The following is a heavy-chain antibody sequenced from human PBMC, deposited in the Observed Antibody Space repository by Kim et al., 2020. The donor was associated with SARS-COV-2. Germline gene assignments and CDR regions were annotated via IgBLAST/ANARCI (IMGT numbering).Heavy chain of an antibody. CDR2: IYGSGGRT. D-gene: IGHD2-2*01. CDR3: ARYMRDRHYCSSTSCYYLDI. J-gene: IGHJ4*02. Sequence: GGSLRLSCAVSGFTFSSYAMSWVRQAPGKGLEWVAGIYGSGGRTDYADAVKGRFTISRDNAKKTLYLQMNSLRAEDTAVYISARYMRDRHYCSSTSCYYLDIWGQGSLVTVSS. CDR1: GFTFSSYA. V-gene: IGHV3-23*01.